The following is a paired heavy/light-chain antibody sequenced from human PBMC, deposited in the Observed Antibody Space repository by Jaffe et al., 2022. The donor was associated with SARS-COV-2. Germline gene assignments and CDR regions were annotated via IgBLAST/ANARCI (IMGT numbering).Light chain of an antibody. Sequence: QSALTQPRSVSGSPGQSVTISCTGTSSDVGGYDYVSWYQQHPGKAPQLMIRNVNRRPSGVPDRFSGSKSGNTASLTISGLQAEDEGDYYCSSYAGSNGVVFGGGTRLTVL. J-gene: IGLJ2*01. CDR2: NVN. V-gene: IGLV2-11*01. CDR3: SSYAGSNGVV. CDR1: SSDVGGYDY.
Heavy chain of an antibody. CDR3: ATVLGTVDPFEY. Sequence: EVRLLESGGGLVQPGGSLRLSCAASGFTFSSFAMSWVRQAPGKGLEWVSSISISGGNTYYADSVKGRFTVSRDTSKSTLFLQLNSLRAEDTAVYYCATVLGTVDPFEYWGQGTLVSVSS. CDR1: GFTFSSFA. CDR2: ISISGGNT. J-gene: IGHJ4*02. V-gene: IGHV3-23*01. D-gene: IGHD2-8*02.